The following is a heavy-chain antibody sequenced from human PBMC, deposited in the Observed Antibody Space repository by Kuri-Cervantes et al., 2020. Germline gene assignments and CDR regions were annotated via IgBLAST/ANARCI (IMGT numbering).Heavy chain of an antibody. J-gene: IGHJ4*02. CDR2: ISSSSSNT. V-gene: IGHV3-48*02. D-gene: IGHD3-16*02. CDR3: ARDRLELAFFDY. Sequence: GGSLRLSCAGSGFTFSTYSMNWVRQAPGKGLEWVSYISSSSSNTYYADSVKGRFTISRDNDKNSLHLQMTSLRDEDTAVYYCARDRLELAFFDYWGQGTLITVSS. CDR1: GFTFSTYS.